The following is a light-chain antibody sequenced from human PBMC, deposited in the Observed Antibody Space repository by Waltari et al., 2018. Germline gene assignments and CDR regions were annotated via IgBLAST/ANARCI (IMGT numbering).Light chain of an antibody. CDR1: PGVGSY. CDR2: ASS. V-gene: IGKV1-8*01. J-gene: IGKJ1*01. CDR3: QQYYSYPVT. Sequence: AIRLTQSPSSIAASTGARVTITCRASPGVGSYLAWYQQKSGRAPKLLLYASSSLEAEVPARFGGSGSGTDFTLTISCLQSEDFASYFCQQYYSYPVTFGQGTRV.